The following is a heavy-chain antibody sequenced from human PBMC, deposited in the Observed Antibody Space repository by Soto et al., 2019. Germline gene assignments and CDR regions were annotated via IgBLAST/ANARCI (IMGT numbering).Heavy chain of an antibody. CDR2: ISLSGYVK. D-gene: IGHD1-20*01. CDR3: VRWYNGFDF. Sequence: GGSLRLSCAASGFIFGDYAMGWIRQAPGKGLEWISYISLSGYVKYYTDSVKGRFTSSRDNAKNSLHLQMDNLAAGDTAVYYCVRWYNGFDFRGQGTRVTVSS. V-gene: IGHV3-11*01. CDR1: GFIFGDYA. J-gene: IGHJ4*02.